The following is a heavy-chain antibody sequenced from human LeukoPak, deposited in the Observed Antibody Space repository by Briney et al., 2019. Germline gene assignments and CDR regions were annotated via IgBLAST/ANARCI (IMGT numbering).Heavy chain of an antibody. D-gene: IGHD3-22*01. V-gene: IGHV4-59*01. CDR2: IYYSGST. CDR3: TRGSIAYYYMDV. CDR1: GGSISSYY. J-gene: IGHJ6*03. Sequence: PSETLSLTCTVSGGSISSYYWSWIRQPPGKGLEWIGNIYYSGSTNYNPSLKSQVTISVDTSKNQFSLKLSSETAADTAVYYCTRGSIAYYYMDVWGKGTTVTISS.